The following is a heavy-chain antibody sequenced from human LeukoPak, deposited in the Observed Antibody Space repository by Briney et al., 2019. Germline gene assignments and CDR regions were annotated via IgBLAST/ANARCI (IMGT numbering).Heavy chain of an antibody. CDR3: ARAGLGHCSSTSCYRHNWFDP. CDR1: GGSFSGYY. V-gene: IGHV4-34*01. CDR2: INHSGST. J-gene: IGHJ5*02. D-gene: IGHD2-2*02. Sequence: SETLSLTCAVYGGSFSGYYWSWIRQPPGKGLEWIGEINHSGSTNYNPSLKSRVTILVDTPKNQFSLKLSSVTAADTAVYYCARAGLGHCSSTSCYRHNWFDPWGQGTLVTVSS.